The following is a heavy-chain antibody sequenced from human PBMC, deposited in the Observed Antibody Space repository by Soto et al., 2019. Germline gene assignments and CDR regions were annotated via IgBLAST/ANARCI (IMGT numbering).Heavy chain of an antibody. Sequence: QVHLQESGPGLVKPSETLSLTCSVSGGTISGYYWPWIRQPAGKGLEWIGRIYSSGNTKYNTSLQSLVTMSLDTSHNQCSLGLTSVTAADTAVYYCARGQRFSDWFDPWGQGPLVTVSS. V-gene: IGHV4-4*07. CDR1: GGTISGYY. D-gene: IGHD3-3*01. CDR3: ARGQRFSDWFDP. J-gene: IGHJ5*02. CDR2: IYSSGNT.